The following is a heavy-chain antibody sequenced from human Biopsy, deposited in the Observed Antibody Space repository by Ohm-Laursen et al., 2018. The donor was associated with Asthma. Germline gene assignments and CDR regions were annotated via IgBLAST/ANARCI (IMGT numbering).Heavy chain of an antibody. Sequence: GTLSLTCPVSGGSMSSSSYYWGWIRQPPGKGLEWMGEINYRGDTNYNPSLESRVSISVDTSTYHFSLKLSSVTAADTAVYYCARDLSGYCTSSACYGFDSWGQGTLVTVSS. CDR3: ARDLSGYCTSSACYGFDS. CDR2: INYRGDT. CDR1: GGSMSSSSYY. J-gene: IGHJ5*01. V-gene: IGHV4-39*07. D-gene: IGHD2-8*01.